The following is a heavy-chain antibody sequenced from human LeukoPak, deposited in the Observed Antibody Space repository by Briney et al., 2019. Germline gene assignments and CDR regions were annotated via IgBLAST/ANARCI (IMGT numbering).Heavy chain of an antibody. V-gene: IGHV4-4*09. J-gene: IGHJ3*02. D-gene: IGHD2/OR15-2a*01. CDR3: ARHGKGVTYFYTFDI. CDR1: GGSLTSYY. Sequence: SVTLSLTCTVSGGSLTSYYWSWIRQPPGKGLEWIGYIYASGGTNYNPSLKSRVTISVDTSKNQFSLKLSSVTAADTAVYYCARHGKGVTYFYTFDILGQGTVVAVSS. CDR2: IYASGGT.